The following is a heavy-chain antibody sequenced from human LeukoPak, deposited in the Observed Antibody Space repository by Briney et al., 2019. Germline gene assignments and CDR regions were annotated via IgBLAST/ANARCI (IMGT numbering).Heavy chain of an antibody. V-gene: IGHV3-48*01. CDR2: ISSSSSTI. D-gene: IGHD3-22*01. CDR1: GFTFSSYS. CDR3: AKLSDSSGYYYILDY. J-gene: IGHJ4*02. Sequence: PGGSLRLSCAASGFTFSSYSMNWVRQAPGKGLEWVSYISSSSSTIYYADSVKGRFTISRDNAKNSLYLQMNSLRAEDTAVYYCAKLSDSSGYYYILDYWGQGTLVTVSS.